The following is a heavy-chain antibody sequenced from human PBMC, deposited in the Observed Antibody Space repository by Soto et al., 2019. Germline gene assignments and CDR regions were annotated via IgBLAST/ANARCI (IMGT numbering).Heavy chain of an antibody. CDR1: GFTFSSYW. J-gene: IGHJ4*02. CDR2: IKQDGSEK. CDR3: ARDRSYYDYVWGH. V-gene: IGHV3-7*01. Sequence: GGSLRLSCAASGFTFSSYWMSWVRQAPGKGLEWVANIKQDGSEKYYVDSVKGRFTISRDNAKNSLYLQMNSLRAEDTAVYYCARDRSYYDYVWGHWGQGTLVTV. D-gene: IGHD3-16*01.